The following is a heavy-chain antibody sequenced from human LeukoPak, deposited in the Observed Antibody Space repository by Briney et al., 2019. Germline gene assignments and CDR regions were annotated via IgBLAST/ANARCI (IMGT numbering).Heavy chain of an antibody. Sequence: ASVKVSCKASGYTFTGYYMHWVRQAPGQGLEWMGWINPNSGGTNYAQKFQGRVTMTRDTSISTAYMELSRLRSDDTAVYYCARSGGGYGPFGCYYYGMDVWGQGTTVTVSS. D-gene: IGHD3-16*01. V-gene: IGHV1-2*02. CDR3: ARSGGGYGPFGCYYYGMDV. CDR2: INPNSGGT. J-gene: IGHJ6*02. CDR1: GYTFTGYY.